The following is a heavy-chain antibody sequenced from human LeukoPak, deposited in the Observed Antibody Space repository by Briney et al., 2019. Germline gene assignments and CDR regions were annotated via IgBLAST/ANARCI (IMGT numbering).Heavy chain of an antibody. J-gene: IGHJ6*02. V-gene: IGHV3-7*02. D-gene: IGHD3-16*01. CDR2: IKHDGSET. CDR3: AKNGGPHGMDV. Sequence: GGSLRLSCATSGFTFSSIWMSWVRQAPGKGLEGVANIKHDGSETNYVDSVKGRFTISRDNAKNSLHLQMNSLRVEDTAVYYCAKNGGPHGMDVWGQGTTVTVSS. CDR1: GFTFSSIW.